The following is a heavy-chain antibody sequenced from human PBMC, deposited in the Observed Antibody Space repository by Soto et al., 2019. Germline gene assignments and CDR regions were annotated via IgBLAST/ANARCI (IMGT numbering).Heavy chain of an antibody. V-gene: IGHV1-2*02. CDR1: GYTFAGYY. CDR2: INPNSGGT. Sequence: ASVKVSCKASGYTFAGYYLHWVRQAPGQGLEWMGWINPNSGGTHYAQKFQGRLTMTRDTSISTAYMELSRLTSDETAVYYCARSLSTIAARPDYWGQGTLVTVSS. J-gene: IGHJ4*02. CDR3: ARSLSTIAARPDY. D-gene: IGHD6-6*01.